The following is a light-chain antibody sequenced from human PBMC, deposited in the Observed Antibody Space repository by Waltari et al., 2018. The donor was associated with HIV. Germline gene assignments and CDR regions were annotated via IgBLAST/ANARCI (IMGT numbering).Light chain of an antibody. J-gene: IGLJ2*01. CDR3: SSYVGSSNVV. CDR2: EGT. V-gene: IGLV2-8*01. CDR1: SSDVGGYNY. Sequence: QSALTQPPSASGSPGPSRTISCTGTSSDVGGYNYVSWYQHHPGKAPKLMLYEGTKRPSGVPDRFPVTKSGNPAALTVSGLQAEDEAEYYCSSYVGSSNVVFGGGTKLTVL.